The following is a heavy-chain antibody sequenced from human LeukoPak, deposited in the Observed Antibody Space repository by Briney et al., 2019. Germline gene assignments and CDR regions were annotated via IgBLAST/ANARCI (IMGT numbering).Heavy chain of an antibody. J-gene: IGHJ4*02. CDR3: AKEKLPSGYSFLTDY. CDR1: GFTFSSYG. D-gene: IGHD5-18*01. V-gene: IGHV3-30*18. CDR2: ISYDGPNK. Sequence: GRSLRLACAASGFTFSSYGMHWVRQAPGKGLEWVAVISYDGPNKYYADSVKGRFTISRDDSKSTLYLQMNSLRAEDTAVYYCAKEKLPSGYSFLTDYWGQGTLVTVSS.